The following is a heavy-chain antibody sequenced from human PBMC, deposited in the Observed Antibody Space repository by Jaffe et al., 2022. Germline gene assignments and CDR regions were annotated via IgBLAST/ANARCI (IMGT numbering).Heavy chain of an antibody. D-gene: IGHD3-9*01. CDR3: ARRYYDILTGYYSRAADDAFDI. V-gene: IGHV4-38-2*01. J-gene: IGHJ3*02. Sequence: QVQLQESGPGLVKPSETLSLTCAVSGYSISSGYYWGWIRQPPGKGLEWIGSIYHSGSTYYNPSLKSRVTISVDTSKNQFSLKLSSVTAADTAVYYCARRYYDILTGYYSRAADDAFDIWGQGTMVTVSS. CDR2: IYHSGST. CDR1: GYSISSGYY.